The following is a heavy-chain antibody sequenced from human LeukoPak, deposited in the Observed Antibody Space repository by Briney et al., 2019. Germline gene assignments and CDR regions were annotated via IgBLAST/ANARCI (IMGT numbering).Heavy chain of an antibody. CDR2: IRYDGSNK. Sequence: GGSLRLSCAASGFTFSSYGMHWVRQAPGKGLEWVAFIRYDGSNKYYADSVKGRFTISRDNSKNTLYLQMNSLRAEDTAVYYCAKDRSGYVNYFDYWGQGTLVTVSS. J-gene: IGHJ4*02. CDR3: AKDRSGYVNYFDY. V-gene: IGHV3-30*02. D-gene: IGHD5-12*01. CDR1: GFTFSSYG.